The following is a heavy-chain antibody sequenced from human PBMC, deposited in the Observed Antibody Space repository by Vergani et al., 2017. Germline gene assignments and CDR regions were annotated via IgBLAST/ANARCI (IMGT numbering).Heavy chain of an antibody. J-gene: IGHJ4*02. Sequence: QVQLQQWGAGLLKPSETLSLTCGISGGSFSGYCSTWTRQAPGKGLEWIGEVDHTGNVNYKPSLKSLVTISLDTSENQVSLKLISVPAADTAVYYCARGLGPEWPIGPYWGPGTLVTVSS. D-gene: IGHD3-3*01. CDR1: GGSFSGYC. V-gene: IGHV4-34*01. CDR2: VDHTGNV. CDR3: ARGLGPEWPIGPY.